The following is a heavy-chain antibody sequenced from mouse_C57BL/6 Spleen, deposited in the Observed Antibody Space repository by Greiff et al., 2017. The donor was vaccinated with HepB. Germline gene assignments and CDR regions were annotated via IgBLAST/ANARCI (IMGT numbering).Heavy chain of an antibody. CDR1: GYTFTDYE. Sequence: QVQLQQSGAELVRPGASVTLSCKASGYTFTDYEMHWVKQTPVHGLEWIGAIDPETGGTAYNQKFKGKAILTADKSSSTAYMELRSLTSEDSAVYYYTRRYYSNYGGAMDDWGQGTSVTVSS. J-gene: IGHJ4*01. V-gene: IGHV1-15*01. CDR2: IDPETGGT. CDR3: TRRYYSNYGGAMDD. D-gene: IGHD2-5*01.